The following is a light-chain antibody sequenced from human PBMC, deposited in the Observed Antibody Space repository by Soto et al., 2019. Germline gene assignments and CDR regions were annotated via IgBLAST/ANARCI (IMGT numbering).Light chain of an antibody. CDR1: QSVLSTSYNKNY. Sequence: IVITQSPDSLAVTLGERAPIHCRSRQSVLSTSYNKNYLAWFQQKPGQPPKLLIYWASTRGSAVPDRFSGSGSGTDFTLTISSLQAEEVAVYYCKQYSSVPFTVGPGTKVDIK. CDR2: WAS. V-gene: IGKV4-1*01. J-gene: IGKJ3*01. CDR3: KQYSSVPFT.